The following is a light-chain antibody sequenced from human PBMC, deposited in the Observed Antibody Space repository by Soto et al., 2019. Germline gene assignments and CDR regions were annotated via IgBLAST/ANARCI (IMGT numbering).Light chain of an antibody. CDR3: QQYTNGPPWT. J-gene: IGKJ1*01. CDR1: QSVSSN. V-gene: IGKV3-15*01. Sequence: EIVMTQSPATLSVSPGERATLSCRASQSVSSNLAWYQQKPGQAPRLLIYGASTRAPGIPARFSGSGSGTEFTLTIRSLQSEDFAVYYCQQYTNGPPWTLGQGTKVEIK. CDR2: GAS.